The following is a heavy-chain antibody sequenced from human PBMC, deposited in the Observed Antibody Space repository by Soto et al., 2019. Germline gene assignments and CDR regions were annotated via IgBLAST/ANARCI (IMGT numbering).Heavy chain of an antibody. J-gene: IGHJ4*02. D-gene: IGHD1-1*01. CDR1: GGAFSGYY. CDR2: INHSGIT. Sequence: QVQLQQWGAGLLKPSETLSLTCAVYGGAFSGYYWTWIRQPPGTGLEWIGEINHSGITNYNQSPKSRVTISVDTSKNQFSRKLTSVTAADTAVYYCARDKITGLFDYWGQGTLVTVSS. V-gene: IGHV4-34*01. CDR3: ARDKITGLFDY.